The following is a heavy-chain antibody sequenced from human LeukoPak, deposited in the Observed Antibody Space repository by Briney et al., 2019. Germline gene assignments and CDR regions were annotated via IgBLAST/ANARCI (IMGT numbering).Heavy chain of an antibody. D-gene: IGHD3-3*01. CDR3: ARVPNTNYDFWSDIDY. V-gene: IGHV3-30-3*01. CDR1: GFTFSSYT. J-gene: IGHJ4*02. CDR2: ISYDGSNK. Sequence: PERSLRLSCAASGFTFSSYTIHWVRQAPGKGLEWVAVISYDGSNKYYADSVKGRFTISRDNSKNTLYLQMNSLRAEDTAVYYCARVPNTNYDFWSDIDYWGQGTLVSVSS.